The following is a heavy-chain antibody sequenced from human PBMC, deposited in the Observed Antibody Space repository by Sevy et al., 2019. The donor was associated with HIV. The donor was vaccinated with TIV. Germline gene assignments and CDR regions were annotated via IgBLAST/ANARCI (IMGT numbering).Heavy chain of an antibody. Sequence: GGSLRLSCAASGFTFDDYAMHWVRQAPGKGLEWVSGISWNSGSIGYADSVKGRLTISRDNAKGSHYLQMNSLGAEDMAFDYCAKDILRYCSSASCYTGAFDIWGQGTMVTVSS. J-gene: IGHJ3*02. D-gene: IGHD2-2*02. CDR3: AKDILRYCSSASCYTGAFDI. V-gene: IGHV3-9*03. CDR1: GFTFDDYA. CDR2: ISWNSGSI.